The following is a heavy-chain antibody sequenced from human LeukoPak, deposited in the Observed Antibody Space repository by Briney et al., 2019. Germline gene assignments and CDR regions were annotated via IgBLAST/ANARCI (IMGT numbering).Heavy chain of an antibody. CDR3: AKYYGSGTLSYGMDV. D-gene: IGHD3-10*01. Sequence: SETLSLTCTVSGVSISSGDYDWHWIRQSPGKGLEWIGSIYHSGNTHYNPSLKSRLTIAVDTSKNQFSLRLISVTAADTAVYYCAKYYGSGTLSYGMDVWGRGTTVNISS. CDR2: IYHSGNT. CDR1: GVSISSGDYD. J-gene: IGHJ6*04. V-gene: IGHV4-30-4*01.